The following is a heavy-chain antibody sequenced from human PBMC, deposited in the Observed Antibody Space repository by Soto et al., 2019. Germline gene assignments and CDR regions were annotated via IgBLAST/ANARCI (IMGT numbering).Heavy chain of an antibody. D-gene: IGHD4-17*01. Sequence: PSETLSLTCAVYGGSFSGYYWSWIRQPPGKGLEWIGEINHSGSTNYNPSLKSRVTISVDTSKNQFSLKLSSVTAADTAVYYCARGAGGTLTTVTFDYWGPGTLVTVSS. CDR2: INHSGST. CDR3: ARGAGGTLTTVTFDY. CDR1: GGSFSGYY. V-gene: IGHV4-34*01. J-gene: IGHJ4*02.